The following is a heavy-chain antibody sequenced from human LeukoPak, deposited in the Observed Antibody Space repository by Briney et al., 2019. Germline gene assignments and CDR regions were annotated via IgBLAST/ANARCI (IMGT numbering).Heavy chain of an antibody. J-gene: IGHJ4*02. Sequence: SETLSLTCTVSGGSISGSYWSWIRQPPGKGLEWIAYMYNSGSTNYNPSLKSRVTISIDTSKNQFSLKLSSLTAANTAIYYCARGIESYGDYGYWGQGILVTVSS. D-gene: IGHD4-17*01. CDR2: MYNSGST. CDR1: GGSISGSY. V-gene: IGHV4-59*01. CDR3: ARGIESYGDYGY.